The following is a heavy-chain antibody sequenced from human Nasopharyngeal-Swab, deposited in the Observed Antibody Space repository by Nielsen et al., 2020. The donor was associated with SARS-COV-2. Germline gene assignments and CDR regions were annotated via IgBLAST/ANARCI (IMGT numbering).Heavy chain of an antibody. J-gene: IGHJ6*03. Sequence: IRQPPGQGLEWVAVISNDGSDKFYADSVKGRFSISRDTSRSAVYLQMNSLRAEDTALYYCARADRGGSYFSQYYYYMDVWGTGTTVTVSS. CDR2: ISNDGSDK. CDR3: ARADRGGSYFSQYYYYMDV. D-gene: IGHD1-26*01. V-gene: IGHV3-30*03.